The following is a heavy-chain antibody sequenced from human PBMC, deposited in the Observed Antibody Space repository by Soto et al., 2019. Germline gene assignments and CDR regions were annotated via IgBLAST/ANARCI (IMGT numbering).Heavy chain of an antibody. V-gene: IGHV4-39*01. CDR2: MHYSGSS. CDR3: ARQTYYDRSEVDWFDP. Sequence: SETLSLTCTVSGGSISSNNYYWGWIRQPPGKGLEWIGSMHYSGSSYDNPSLKSRVTISVDTSKNQFSLRLSSVTAADTAVYYCARQTYYDRSEVDWFDPWGQGTLVTVSS. CDR1: GGSISSNNYY. J-gene: IGHJ5*02. D-gene: IGHD3-22*01.